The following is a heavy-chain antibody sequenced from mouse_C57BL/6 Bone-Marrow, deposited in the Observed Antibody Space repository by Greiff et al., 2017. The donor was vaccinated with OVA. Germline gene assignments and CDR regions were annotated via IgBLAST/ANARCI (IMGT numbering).Heavy chain of an antibody. CDR3: AREGIYDGYYVKDY. J-gene: IGHJ2*01. V-gene: IGHV1-76*01. Sequence: QVQLQQSGAELVRPGASVKLSCKASGYTFTDYYINWVKQRPGQGLEWIARIYPGSGNTYYNEKFKGKATLTAEKSSSTAYMQLSSLTSEDSAVYFCAREGIYDGYYVKDYWGQGTTLTVSS. D-gene: IGHD2-3*01. CDR1: GYTFTDYY. CDR2: IYPGSGNT.